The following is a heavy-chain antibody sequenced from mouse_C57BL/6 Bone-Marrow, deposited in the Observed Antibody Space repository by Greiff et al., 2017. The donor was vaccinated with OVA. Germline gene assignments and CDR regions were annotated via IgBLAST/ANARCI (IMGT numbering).Heavy chain of an antibody. J-gene: IGHJ2*01. V-gene: IGHV1-62-3*01. D-gene: IGHD1-1*01. Sequence: QVQLQQPGAELVKPGASVKLSRKASGYTFTSYWMHWVKQRPGRGLEWIGRIDPNSGGTKYNEKFKSKATLTVDKPSSTAYMQLSSLTSEDSAVYYCATPALTTVVAHFDYWGQGTTLTVSS. CDR2: IDPNSGGT. CDR3: ATPALTTVVAHFDY. CDR1: GYTFTSYW.